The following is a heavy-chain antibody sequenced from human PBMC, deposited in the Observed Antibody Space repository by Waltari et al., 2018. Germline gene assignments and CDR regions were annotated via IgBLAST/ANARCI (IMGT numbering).Heavy chain of an antibody. Sequence: QVQLVQSGAEVKKPGTSVTVSCKASGSTFTSYDITLVQQATGQGLEWMGWMNPNSGNTGYAQKFQGRVTMTRNTSISTAYMELSSLRSEDTAVYYCARGAKFYSSGFGYWGQGTLVTVSS. J-gene: IGHJ4*02. CDR2: MNPNSGNT. CDR3: ARGAKFYSSGFGY. V-gene: IGHV1-8*01. D-gene: IGHD3-22*01. CDR1: GSTFTSYD.